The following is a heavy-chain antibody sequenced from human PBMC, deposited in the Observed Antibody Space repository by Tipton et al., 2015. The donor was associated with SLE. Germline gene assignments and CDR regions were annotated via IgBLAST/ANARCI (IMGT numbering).Heavy chain of an antibody. D-gene: IGHD6-19*01. J-gene: IGHJ2*01. V-gene: IGHV3-30*02. CDR1: GFTFSSYG. CDR2: IRYDGSNK. CDR3: ARGATLEYSSGWGNWYFDL. Sequence: SLRLSCAASGFTFSSYGMHWVRQAPGKGLEWVAFIRYDGSNKYYADSVKGRFTISRDNSKNTLYLQMNSLRAEDTAVYYCARGATLEYSSGWGNWYFDLWGRGTLVTVSS.